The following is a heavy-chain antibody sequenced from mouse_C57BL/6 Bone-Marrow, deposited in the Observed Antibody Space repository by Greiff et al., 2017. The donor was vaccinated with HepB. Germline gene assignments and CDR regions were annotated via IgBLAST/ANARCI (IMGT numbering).Heavy chain of an antibody. J-gene: IGHJ3*01. D-gene: IGHD1-1*01. CDR3: ARGDIRYYGSWFAY. Sequence: VQLQQSGAELVKPGASVKISCKASGYAFSSYWMNWVKQRPGKGLEWIGQIYPGDGDTNYNGKFKGKATLTADKSSNTAYMQLSSLTSEDSAVYFCARGDIRYYGSWFAYWGQGTLVTVSA. CDR1: GYAFSSYW. CDR2: IYPGDGDT. V-gene: IGHV1-80*01.